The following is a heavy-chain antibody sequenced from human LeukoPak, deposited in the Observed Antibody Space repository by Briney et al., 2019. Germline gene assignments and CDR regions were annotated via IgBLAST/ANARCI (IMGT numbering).Heavy chain of an antibody. J-gene: IGHJ5*02. V-gene: IGHV4-39*07. Sequence: SETLSLTCTVSGGSISSSSYYWGWIRQPPGKGLEWIGSIYYSGSTYYNPSLKSRVTISVDKSKNQFSLKLSSVTAADTAVYYCAESIANWFDPWGQGTLVTVSS. CDR3: AESIANWFDP. CDR2: IYYSGST. CDR1: GGSISSSSYY. D-gene: IGHD6-6*01.